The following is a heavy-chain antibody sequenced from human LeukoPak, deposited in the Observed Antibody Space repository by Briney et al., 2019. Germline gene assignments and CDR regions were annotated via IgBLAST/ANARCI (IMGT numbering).Heavy chain of an antibody. CDR2: IYYSGRT. V-gene: IGHV4-31*03. CDR1: SGSISSGDYY. J-gene: IGHJ4*02. Sequence: SETLSLTCTVSSGSISSGDYYWGWIRQLPGKGLEWIGYIYYSGRTYYNPSLKSRLTISIDTSKNQFSLNLNSVTAADTAVYYCARGFDSSAYYYAYWGQGTLVTVSS. D-gene: IGHD3-22*01. CDR3: ARGFDSSAYYYAY.